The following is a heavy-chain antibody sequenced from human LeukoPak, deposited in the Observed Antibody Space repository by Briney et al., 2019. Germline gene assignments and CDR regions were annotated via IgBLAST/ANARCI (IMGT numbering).Heavy chain of an antibody. V-gene: IGHV1-2*02. CDR1: GYTFTNYE. Sequence: ASVKVSCKASGYTFTNYEINSVRQATGQGLEWMGWINPNSGGTNYAQKLKGRATMTRATPISTPSMEPSRLRSDAPAVYYCARGAQLIVVIPAAIFPSDYWGQGTLVTVSS. J-gene: IGHJ4*02. CDR3: ARGAQLIVVIPAAIFPSDY. CDR2: INPNSGGT. D-gene: IGHD2-2*02.